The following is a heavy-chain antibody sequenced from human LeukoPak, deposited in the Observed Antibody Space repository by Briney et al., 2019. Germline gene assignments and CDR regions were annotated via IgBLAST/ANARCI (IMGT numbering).Heavy chain of an antibody. J-gene: IGHJ4*02. Sequence: SVKVSCKASGYTFTSYAISWVRQAPGQGLEWMGGIIPIFGTANYAQKFQGRVTITADKSTSTAYMELSSLRSEDTAVYYCARGRYYYDSSGYYIAYFDYWGQGTLVTVSS. CDR3: ARGRYYYDSSGYYIAYFDY. CDR2: IIPIFGTA. D-gene: IGHD3-22*01. CDR1: GYTFTSYA. V-gene: IGHV1-69*06.